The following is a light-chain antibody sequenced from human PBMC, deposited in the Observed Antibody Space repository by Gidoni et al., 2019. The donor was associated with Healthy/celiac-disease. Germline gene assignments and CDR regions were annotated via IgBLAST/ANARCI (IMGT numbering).Light chain of an antibody. Sequence: EIVLTQSPATLSLSPGERATLSCMASQSVSSYLAWYKQKPGQAPRLLIYDASNRATGIPAMFSGSVSGTDFTLTISSLEPEDFAVYYCQQRSNWPPIYTFGHGTKLEIK. V-gene: IGKV3-11*01. J-gene: IGKJ2*01. CDR3: QQRSNWPPIYT. CDR1: QSVSSY. CDR2: DAS.